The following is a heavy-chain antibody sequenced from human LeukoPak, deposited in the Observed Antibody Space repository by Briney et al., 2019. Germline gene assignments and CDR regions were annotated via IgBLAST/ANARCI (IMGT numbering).Heavy chain of an antibody. Sequence: GGSLRLSCAASGFTFSSYRMNWVRQAPGKGLVWVSRIASDGSSTTYADSVKGRFSISRDNAKNTLYLQMNSLRVEDTAVYYCARGRPHGNDYWGQGTLVTVSS. J-gene: IGHJ4*02. CDR3: ARGRPHGNDY. D-gene: IGHD4-23*01. CDR1: GFTFSSYR. CDR2: IASDGSST. V-gene: IGHV3-74*01.